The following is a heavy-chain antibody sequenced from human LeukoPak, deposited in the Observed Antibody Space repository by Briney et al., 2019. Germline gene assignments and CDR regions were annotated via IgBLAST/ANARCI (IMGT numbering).Heavy chain of an antibody. Sequence: SVKVSCKASGGTFSSYAISWVRQAPGQGLEWMGGIIPIFGTANYAQKFQGRVTITADESTSTAYMELSSLRSEDTAVYYCARVVREWLVHDYFDYWGQGTLVTVSS. D-gene: IGHD6-19*01. CDR3: ARVVREWLVHDYFDY. J-gene: IGHJ4*02. CDR1: GGTFSSYA. CDR2: IIPIFGTA. V-gene: IGHV1-69*01.